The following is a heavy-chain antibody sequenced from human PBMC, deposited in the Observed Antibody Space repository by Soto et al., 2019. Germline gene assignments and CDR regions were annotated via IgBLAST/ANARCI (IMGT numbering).Heavy chain of an antibody. CDR3: ARSQSGVTRMYYYYGMDV. V-gene: IGHV1-69*13. CDR2: IIPIFGTA. J-gene: IGHJ6*02. CDR1: GGTFSSYA. D-gene: IGHD3-10*01. Sequence: GVSVKVSCKASGGTFSSYAISWVRQAPGQGLEWMGGIIPIFGTANYAQKFQGRVTITADESTSTAYMELSSLRSEDTAVYYCARSQSGVTRMYYYYGMDVWGQGTTVTVSS.